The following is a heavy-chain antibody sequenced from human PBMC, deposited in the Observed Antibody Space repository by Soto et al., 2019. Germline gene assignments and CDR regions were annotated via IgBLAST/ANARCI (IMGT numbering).Heavy chain of an antibody. J-gene: IGHJ5*02. CDR1: GGTFSSYA. D-gene: IGHD1-26*01. V-gene: IGHV1-69*12. CDR2: IIPIFGTA. Sequence: QVQLVQSGAEVKKPGSSVKVSCKASGGTFSSYAISWVRQAPGQGLEWMGGIIPIFGTANYAQKFQGRVTITADEPTSRRHRGLSSLRPEDTAVYYRASTARGGRYYPIRDWFDPWGQGTLVTVSS. CDR3: ASTARGGRYYPIRDWFDP.